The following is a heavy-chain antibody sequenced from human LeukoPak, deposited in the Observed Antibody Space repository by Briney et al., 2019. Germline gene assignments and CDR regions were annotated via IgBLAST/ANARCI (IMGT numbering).Heavy chain of an antibody. CDR2: ISSSGST. V-gene: IGHV4-61*02. CDR3: ARLRRVGATPFDS. J-gene: IGHJ4*02. D-gene: IGHD1-26*01. Sequence: SETLSLTCTVSGGSISSGDYYWSWIRQPAGKGLEWIGRISSSGSTNYNPSLKSRVTISVDTSKNQFSLKLRSVTAADTAVYYCARLRRVGATPFDSWGQGTLVTVSS. CDR1: GGSISSGDYY.